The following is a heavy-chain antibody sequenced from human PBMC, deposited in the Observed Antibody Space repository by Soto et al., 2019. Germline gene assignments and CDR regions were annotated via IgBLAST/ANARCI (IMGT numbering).Heavy chain of an antibody. V-gene: IGHV1-69*12. CDR3: AAQMATIVSRLWYFDY. Sequence: QVQLVQSGAEVKKPGSSVKVSCKASGGTFSSYAISWVRQAPGQGLEWMGGIIPIFGTANYAQKFQGRVTSTEDESTSTADMELSSLRSEDTAVYYCAAQMATIVSRLWYFDYWGQGTLVTVSS. CDR2: IIPIFGTA. J-gene: IGHJ4*02. D-gene: IGHD5-12*01. CDR1: GGTFSSYA.